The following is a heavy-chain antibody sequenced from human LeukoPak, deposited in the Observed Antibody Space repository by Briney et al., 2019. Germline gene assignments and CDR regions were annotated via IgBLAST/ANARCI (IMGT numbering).Heavy chain of an antibody. CDR2: ISDNGDST. V-gene: IGHV3-23*01. D-gene: IGHD3-22*01. Sequence: PPGGSLRLSCAASGFTFRNYGMSWVRQAPGKGLEWVSAISDNGDSTYSADSVKGRFTISRDNSKNTLYLQMNSLRAEDTAVYYCARRVLLIYDSTVDAFDIWGQGTMVAVSS. CDR3: ARRVLLIYDSTVDAFDI. J-gene: IGHJ3*02. CDR1: GFTFRNYG.